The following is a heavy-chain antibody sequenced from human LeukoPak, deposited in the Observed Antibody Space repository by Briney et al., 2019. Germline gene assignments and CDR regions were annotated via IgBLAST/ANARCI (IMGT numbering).Heavy chain of an antibody. D-gene: IGHD2-2*01. CDR2: IYTSGST. J-gene: IGHJ3*02. CDR3: ARLGYCSSTSCQGIDAFDI. Sequence: PSETLSLTCTVSGGSISSYYWSWIRQPAGKGLEWIGRIYTSGSTNYNPSLKSRVTISVDTSKNQFSLKLSSVTAADTAVYYCARLGYCSSTSCQGIDAFDIWGQGTMVTVSS. CDR1: GGSISSYY. V-gene: IGHV4-4*07.